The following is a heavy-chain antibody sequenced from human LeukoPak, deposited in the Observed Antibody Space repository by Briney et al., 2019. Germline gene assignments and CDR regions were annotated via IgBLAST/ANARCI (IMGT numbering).Heavy chain of an antibody. V-gene: IGHV2-5*02. CDR3: AHRRGGGSSWDY. CDR1: GCSRRTRGVG. J-gene: IGHJ4*02. Sequence: GAGPTLFNPAQALTLTCTFSGCSRRTRGVGVGWIRQPPGKALEWLALIYWDDDKRYSPSLKSRLTIPKDTSKNQVVLTMTNMDPVDTATYYCAHRRGGGSSWDYWGQGTLVTVS. CDR2: IYWDDDK. D-gene: IGHD6-13*01.